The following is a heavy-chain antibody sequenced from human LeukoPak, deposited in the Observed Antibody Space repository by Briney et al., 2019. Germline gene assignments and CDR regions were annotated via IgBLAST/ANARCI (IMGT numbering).Heavy chain of an antibody. J-gene: IGHJ6*03. CDR3: ARVGAAAGLYYYYMGV. V-gene: IGHV4-59*01. Sequence: PSETLSLTCTVSGGSISSYYWSWIRQPPGKGLEWIGYIYYSGSTNYNPSLKSRVTISVDTSKNQFSLKLSSVTAADTAVYYCARVGAAAGLYYYYMGVWGKGTTVTVSS. CDR2: IYYSGST. CDR1: GGSISSYY. D-gene: IGHD6-13*01.